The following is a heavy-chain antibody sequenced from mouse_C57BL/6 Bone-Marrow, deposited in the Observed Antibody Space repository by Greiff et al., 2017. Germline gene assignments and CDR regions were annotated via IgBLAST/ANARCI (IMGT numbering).Heavy chain of an antibody. CDR3: AGYYYGRGDY. CDR2: ISSGGSYT. Sequence: EVKLMESGGDLVKPGGSLKLSCAASGFTFSSYGMSWVRQTPDKRLEWVATISSGGSYTYYPDNVKGRFTISRDNANNTLYLQMSSLKSEDTAVYYCAGYYYGRGDYWGQGTSVTVSS. V-gene: IGHV5-6*01. J-gene: IGHJ4*01. CDR1: GFTFSSYG. D-gene: IGHD1-1*01.